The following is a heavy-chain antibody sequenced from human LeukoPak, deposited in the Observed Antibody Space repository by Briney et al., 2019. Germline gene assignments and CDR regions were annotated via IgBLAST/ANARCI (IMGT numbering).Heavy chain of an antibody. V-gene: IGHV4-61*02. CDR3: ASTGCSSWYCGNFDY. CDR1: GGSISSGSYY. D-gene: IGHD6-13*01. J-gene: IGHJ4*02. Sequence: PSETLSLTCTVSGGSISSGSYYWSWIRQPAGKGLEWIGRIYTSGSTNYNPSLKSRVTISVDTSKNQFSLKLSSVTAADTAVYYCASTGCSSWYCGNFDYWGQGTLVTVSS. CDR2: IYTSGST.